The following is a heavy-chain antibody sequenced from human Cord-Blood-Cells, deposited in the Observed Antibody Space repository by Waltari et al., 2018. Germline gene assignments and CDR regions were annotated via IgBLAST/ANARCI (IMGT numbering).Heavy chain of an antibody. CDR1: GGSISSSSYY. V-gene: IGHV4-39*07. CDR3: ARRGSSSWFDY. D-gene: IGHD6-13*01. CDR2: IYYSGTT. Sequence: QLQLQESGPGLEKPSETLSLTCTVSGGSISSSSYYWGWIRQPPGKGLEWIGSIYYSGTTYYNPSLKSRVTISVDTSKNQFSLKLSSVTAADTAVYYCARRGSSSWFDYWGQGTLVTVSS. J-gene: IGHJ4*02.